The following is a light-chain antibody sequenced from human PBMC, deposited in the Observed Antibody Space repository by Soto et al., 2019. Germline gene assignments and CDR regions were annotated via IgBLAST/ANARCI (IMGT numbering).Light chain of an antibody. V-gene: IGKV1-39*01. Sequence: DIQMTQSPSSLSASVGDRVTITCRASQSLGSRLTWYQQKPGEAPKLLIYETSNLQNGVPSRFSGSGSDTDFTLTINSLQPEDFATYYCQQSFGPPYTFGQGTTLE. J-gene: IGKJ2*01. CDR2: ETS. CDR3: QQSFGPPYT. CDR1: QSLGSR.